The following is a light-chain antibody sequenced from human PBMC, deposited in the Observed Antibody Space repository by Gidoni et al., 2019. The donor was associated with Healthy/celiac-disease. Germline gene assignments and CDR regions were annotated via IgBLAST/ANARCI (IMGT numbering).Light chain of an antibody. J-gene: IGKJ4*01. V-gene: IGKV4-1*01. CDR3: QQYYSTPF. CDR1: QSVLYSSNNKNY. CDR2: WAS. Sequence: DIVMTQSPDSLAVSLGERATINCKSSQSVLYSSNNKNYLAWYQQKPGQPPKLLIHWASTRESGVPDRFSGSGSGTDFTLTISSLQAEDVAVYYCQQYYSTPFFGGXTKVEIK.